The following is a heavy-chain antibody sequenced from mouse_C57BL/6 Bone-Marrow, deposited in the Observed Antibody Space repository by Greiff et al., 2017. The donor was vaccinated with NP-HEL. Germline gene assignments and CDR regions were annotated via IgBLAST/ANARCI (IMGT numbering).Heavy chain of an antibody. Sequence: VQLQQSGPELVKPGASVKISCKASGYAFSSSWMNWVKQRPGKGLEWIGDTNYNGKFKGKATLTADKSSSTAYMQLSSLTSEDSAVYFCARCYDGYQFFYYAMDYWGQGTSVTVSS. CDR2: GDT. CDR3: ARCYDGYQFFYYAMDY. J-gene: IGHJ4*01. D-gene: IGHD2-3*01. CDR1: GYAFSSSW. V-gene: IGHV1-82*01.